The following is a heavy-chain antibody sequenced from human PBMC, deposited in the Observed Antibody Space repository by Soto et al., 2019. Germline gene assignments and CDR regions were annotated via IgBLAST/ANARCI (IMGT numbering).Heavy chain of an antibody. CDR3: ARGGSTHYYYGLDV. J-gene: IGHJ6*02. Sequence: SETLSLTCTVSGGSISGFFWTWVRQPPRMPLEGLGHVAASGSTAYNPSLRSRLSLSLDVSKNRFSLELTSVTAAATATYFCARGGSTHYYYGLDVWGQGTTVTVSS. V-gene: IGHV4-4*07. CDR1: GGSISGFF. CDR2: VAASGST.